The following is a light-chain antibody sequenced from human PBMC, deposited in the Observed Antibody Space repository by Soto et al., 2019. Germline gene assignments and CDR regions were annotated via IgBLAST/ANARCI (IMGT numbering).Light chain of an antibody. CDR1: QSVGSRF. V-gene: IGKV3-20*01. J-gene: IGKJ1*01. CDR3: QQYGGSPGT. CDR2: GAS. Sequence: EIVLTQSPGTLSLSPGERATLSCRASQSVGSRFLAWYQQKPGQAPRLVVHGASTRATGIPDRFSASGSGTDFTLTISRMEPEDFAVYYCQQYGGSPGTFGQGTKV.